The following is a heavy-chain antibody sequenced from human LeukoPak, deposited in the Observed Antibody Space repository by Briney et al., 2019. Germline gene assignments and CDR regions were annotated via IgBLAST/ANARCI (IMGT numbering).Heavy chain of an antibody. D-gene: IGHD2-21*01. Sequence: GGSLRLSCSATGFIFSSDWMKWVRQAPGKGLEWVATIKQDGSAKHYGDSVKGRFTISRDNAKNTLYLEMNTLRAEDTAVYYCATGEGHWRQGTLVTVSS. CDR3: ATGEGH. J-gene: IGHJ4*02. V-gene: IGHV3-7*01. CDR2: IKQDGSAK. CDR1: GFIFSSDW.